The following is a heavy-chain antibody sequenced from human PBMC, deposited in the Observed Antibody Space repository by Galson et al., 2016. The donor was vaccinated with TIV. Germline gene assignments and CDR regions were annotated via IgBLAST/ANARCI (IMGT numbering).Heavy chain of an antibody. CDR1: GFTFSSYG. Sequence: SLRLSCAASGFTFSSYGMHWVRQAPGKGLEWVGVIWYDGNTKNYADFARGQFTISRDNTKNTLYLQMNSLRVEDTAVYYFAREMGGPLTATRLYNWFDLWGQGTLVTVSS. CDR2: IWYDGNTK. CDR3: AREMGGPLTATRLYNWFDL. J-gene: IGHJ5*02. D-gene: IGHD2-15*01. V-gene: IGHV3-33*01.